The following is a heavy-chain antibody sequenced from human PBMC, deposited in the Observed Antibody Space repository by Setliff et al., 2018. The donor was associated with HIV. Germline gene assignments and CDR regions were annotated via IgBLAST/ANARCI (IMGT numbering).Heavy chain of an antibody. D-gene: IGHD3-10*01. CDR2: IYRSGTT. V-gene: IGHV4-4*07. J-gene: IGHJ5*02. CDR3: ARDRHYSGLGSYGP. CDR1: GGSFSNYR. Sequence: SETLSLTCTIFGGSFSNYRWSWIRQPAGRGLEWIGRIYRSGTTDYKPSLRSRVSISLDTSRNQFSLKLTSVTAEDTAVYYCARDRHYSGLGSYGPWGPGILVTVSS.